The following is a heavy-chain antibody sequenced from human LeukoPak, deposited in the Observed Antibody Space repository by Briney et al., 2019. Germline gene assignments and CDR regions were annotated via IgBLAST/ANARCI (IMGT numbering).Heavy chain of an antibody. CDR3: ARGNRPYREHEAFDI. Sequence: PSETLSLTCAVYDESFSGYYCSWIRQPPRKGLEWIGEIDHSGSTNYNPSLQSRVTISVDTSKNQFSLKVSSVSAADTAVYYCARGNRPYREHEAFDIWGHGTTVTVSP. J-gene: IGHJ3*02. V-gene: IGHV4-34*01. D-gene: IGHD1-26*01. CDR2: IDHSGST. CDR1: DESFSGYY.